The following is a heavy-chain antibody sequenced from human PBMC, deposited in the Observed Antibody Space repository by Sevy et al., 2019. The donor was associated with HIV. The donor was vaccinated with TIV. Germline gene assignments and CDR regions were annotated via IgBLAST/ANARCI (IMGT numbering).Heavy chain of an antibody. CDR2: IWYDGSNK. CDR3: AKDGVGATTKIYYYYYMDV. J-gene: IGHJ6*03. CDR1: GFTFSSYG. D-gene: IGHD1-26*01. V-gene: IGHV3-33*06. Sequence: GGSLRLSCAASGFTFSSYGMRWVRQAPGKGLEWVGVIWYDGSNKYYADSVKGRFTIFRDNSKNTLYMQMNSLRAEETAIYYSAKDGVGATTKIYYYYYMDVWGKGTRVTVSS.